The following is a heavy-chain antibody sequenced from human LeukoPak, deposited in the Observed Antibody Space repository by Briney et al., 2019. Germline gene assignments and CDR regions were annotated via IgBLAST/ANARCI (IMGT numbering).Heavy chain of an antibody. CDR3: ARAHTAISPWGYYYMDV. D-gene: IGHD5-18*01. V-gene: IGHV3-20*04. Sequence: GGSLRLSCAASGFTFDDYGMSWVRQAPGKGLEWVSGINWNGGSTGYADSVKGRFTISRDNAKNSLYLQMNSLRAEDTALYYCARAHTAISPWGYYYMDVWGKGTTVTVSS. CDR1: GFTFDDYG. CDR2: INWNGGST. J-gene: IGHJ6*03.